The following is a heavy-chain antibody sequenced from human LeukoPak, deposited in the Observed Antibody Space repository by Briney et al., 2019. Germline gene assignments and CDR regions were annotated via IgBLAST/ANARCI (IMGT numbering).Heavy chain of an antibody. J-gene: IGHJ6*04. CDR2: ISSSSSTI. Sequence: GGSLRLSCAASGFTFSSYSMNWVRQAPGKGLEWASYISSSSSTIYYADSVKGRFTISRDNAKNSLYLQMNSLRAEDTAVYYCAELGITMIGGVWGRGTTVTISS. D-gene: IGHD3-10*02. CDR1: GFTFSSYS. V-gene: IGHV3-48*04. CDR3: AELGITMIGGV.